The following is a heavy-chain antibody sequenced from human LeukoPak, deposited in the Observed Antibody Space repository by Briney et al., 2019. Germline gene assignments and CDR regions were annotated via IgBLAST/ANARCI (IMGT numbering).Heavy chain of an antibody. CDR1: GASIPSSYY. CDR3: ARLTGGGSYWGYFDY. V-gene: IGHV4-4*09. D-gene: IGHD1-26*01. Sequence: SETLSLTCTLSGASIPSSYYWSWIRQPPGKGLECIGYISASGNTNYNPSLKSRVTISVDTSKSQFSLNLSSVTAADTAIYYCARLTGGGSYWGYFDYWGQGNLVTVSS. CDR2: ISASGNT. J-gene: IGHJ4*02.